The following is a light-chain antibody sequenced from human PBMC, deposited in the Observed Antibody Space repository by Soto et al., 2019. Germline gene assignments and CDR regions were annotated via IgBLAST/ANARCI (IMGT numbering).Light chain of an antibody. CDR3: SSYTSSSTRHV. CDR1: SSDVGGYNY. Sequence: QLVLTQPASVSGSPGQSITISCTGTSSDVGGYNYVSWYQQHPGKAPKLMIYDVSNRPSGVSNRFSGSKSGNTASLTISGLQAEDEADYYCSSYTSSSTRHVFGTGTKLTVL. V-gene: IGLV2-14*01. J-gene: IGLJ1*01. CDR2: DVS.